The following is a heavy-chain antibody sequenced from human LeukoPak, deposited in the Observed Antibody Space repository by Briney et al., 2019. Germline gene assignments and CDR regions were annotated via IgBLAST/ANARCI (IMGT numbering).Heavy chain of an antibody. D-gene: IGHD5-24*01. CDR1: GYTFTSYG. Sequence: ASVKVSCKASGYTFTSYGISWVRQAPGQGLEWMGWISAYNSNTNYAQKLQGRVTMTTDTSTSTAYMELRSLRSDDTAVYYCARDSEMATIGVYWGQGTLVTVSS. CDR3: ARDSEMATIGVY. V-gene: IGHV1-18*01. CDR2: ISAYNSNT. J-gene: IGHJ4*02.